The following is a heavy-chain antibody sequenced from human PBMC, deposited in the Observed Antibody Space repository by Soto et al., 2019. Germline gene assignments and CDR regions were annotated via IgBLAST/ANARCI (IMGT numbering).Heavy chain of an antibody. J-gene: IGHJ3*02. CDR2: IKQDGSEK. CDR3: LITTSAFEI. D-gene: IGHD1-20*01. V-gene: IGHV3-7*01. Sequence: ESGGGLVQPGGPLRLSCAASGFTLSGYWMNWVRQAPGKGLEWVANIKQDGSEKNYVDSVKGRFTISRDNAKNSLYLQMNSLGADDTAVYYCLITTSAFEIWGQGTLVTVSS. CDR1: GFTLSGYW.